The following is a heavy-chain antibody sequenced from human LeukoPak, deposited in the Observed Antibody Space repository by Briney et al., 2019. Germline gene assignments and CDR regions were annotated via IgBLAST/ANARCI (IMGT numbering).Heavy chain of an antibody. D-gene: IGHD3-22*01. CDR1: GYSITSGYY. J-gene: IGHJ4*02. CDR3: ARGRREVINYYDSSDFYYFDY. V-gene: IGHV4-38-2*02. CDR2: IYHTGST. Sequence: SETLSLTCTVSGYSITSGYYWGWIRQPPGKGLEWIGSIYHTGSTYYNPSLKSRVTISVDTSKNQFSLQLNSVTPEDTAVYYCARGRREVINYYDSSDFYYFDYWGQGTLVTVSS.